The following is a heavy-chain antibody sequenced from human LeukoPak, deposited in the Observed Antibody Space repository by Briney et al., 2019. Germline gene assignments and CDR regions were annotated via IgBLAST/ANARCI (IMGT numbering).Heavy chain of an antibody. D-gene: IGHD3-10*01. Sequence: ASVKVSCKASGYTFTTYYMHWVRQAPGQGLEWMGIINPSGDSTSYAQKFQGRVTMTRDTSTSTVYMELSSLRSEDTAVYYCARDFPGFGELLPADAFDIWGQGTMVTVSS. V-gene: IGHV1-46*01. CDR1: GYTFTTYY. J-gene: IGHJ3*02. CDR3: ARDFPGFGELLPADAFDI. CDR2: INPSGDST.